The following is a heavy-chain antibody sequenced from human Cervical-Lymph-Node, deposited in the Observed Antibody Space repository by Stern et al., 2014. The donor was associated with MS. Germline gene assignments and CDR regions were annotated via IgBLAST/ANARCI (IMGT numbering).Heavy chain of an antibody. D-gene: IGHD2-15*01. Sequence: VQLVQSGPGLVKPSETLSLTCTVSGGSLRSYYWNWIRQAPGKGLEWLAFIYHTGSVNYNPSLSSRVAMSVDTSKNQFSLTVSSVTAADTAVYYCAREGEYCSGSRCYPFLDYWGQGTLVTVSS. V-gene: IGHV4-59*01. CDR3: AREGEYCSGSRCYPFLDY. CDR2: IYHTGSV. J-gene: IGHJ4*02. CDR1: GGSLRSYY.